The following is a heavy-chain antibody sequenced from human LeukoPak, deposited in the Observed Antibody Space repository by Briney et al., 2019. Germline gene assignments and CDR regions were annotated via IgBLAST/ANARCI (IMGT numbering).Heavy chain of an antibody. CDR2: INHSGST. CDR1: GGSFSGYY. Sequence: SETLSLTCAVYGGSFSGYYWSWIRQPPGKGLEWIGEINHSGSTNYNPSLKSRVTISVDTSKNQFSLKLSSVTAADTAVYCCARGLRFLEWLSRGYMDVWGKGTTVTVSS. V-gene: IGHV4-34*01. D-gene: IGHD3-3*01. CDR3: ARGLRFLEWLSRGYMDV. J-gene: IGHJ6*03.